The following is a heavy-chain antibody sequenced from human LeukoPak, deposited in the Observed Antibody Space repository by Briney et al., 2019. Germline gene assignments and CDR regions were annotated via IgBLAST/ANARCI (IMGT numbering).Heavy chain of an antibody. V-gene: IGHV4-30-4*08. J-gene: IGHJ5*02. CDR1: GGSISSGNYY. D-gene: IGHD2-2*01. CDR3: ARDLSVVPAAPGFDP. CDR2: IYYSGST. Sequence: SETLSLTCTVSGGSISSGNYYWSWIRQPPGKGLEWIGYIYYSGSTYYNPSLKSRVTISVDTSKNQFSLKLSSVTAADTAVYYCARDLSVVPAAPGFDPWGQGTLVTVSS.